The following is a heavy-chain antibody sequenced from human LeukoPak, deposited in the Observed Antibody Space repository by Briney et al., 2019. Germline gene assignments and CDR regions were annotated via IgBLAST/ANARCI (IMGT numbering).Heavy chain of an antibody. Sequence: PGGSLRLSCSASGFTFNTYAMSWVRQAPGRAMEWVSAITASGGPTYYADSVKGRFTISRDNSKNTLYLQMNRLRAEDTAVYYCARRDTNYYGSGSYYLSRTDVNWFDPWGQGTLVTVSS. CDR1: GFTFNTYA. J-gene: IGHJ5*02. D-gene: IGHD3-10*01. CDR3: ARRDTNYYGSGSYYLSRTDVNWFDP. CDR2: ITASGGPT. V-gene: IGHV3-23*01.